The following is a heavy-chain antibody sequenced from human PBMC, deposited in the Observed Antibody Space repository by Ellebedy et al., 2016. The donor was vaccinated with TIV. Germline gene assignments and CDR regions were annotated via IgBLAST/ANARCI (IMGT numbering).Heavy chain of an antibody. CDR3: ARGKDSGNYVGWFDP. J-gene: IGHJ5*02. CDR2: ILPILGTA. Sequence: ASVKVSCKASGGTFSSYTITWVRQAPGQGLEWVGGILPILGTANYAQKFQGRVTITADESASIAYMELSSLRSEDTAVYYCARGKDSGNYVGWFDPWGQGTLVTVSS. CDR1: GGTFSSYT. V-gene: IGHV1-69*13. D-gene: IGHD4-11*01.